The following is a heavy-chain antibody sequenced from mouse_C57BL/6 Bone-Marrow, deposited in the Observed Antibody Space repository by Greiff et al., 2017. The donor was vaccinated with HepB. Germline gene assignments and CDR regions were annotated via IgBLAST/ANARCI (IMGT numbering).Heavy chain of an antibody. CDR3: SRDRDYGISRYFDV. J-gene: IGHJ1*03. CDR1: GFTFSSYA. D-gene: IGHD1-1*01. V-gene: IGHV5S21*01. CDR2: ISSGGDYI. Sequence: EVKLVESGEGLVKPGGSLKLSCAASGFTFSSYAMSWVRQTPEKRLEWVAYISSGGDYIYYADTVKGRFTISRDNARNTLYRQRSSLKSEDTAMYYCSRDRDYGISRYFDVWGTGTTVTVSS.